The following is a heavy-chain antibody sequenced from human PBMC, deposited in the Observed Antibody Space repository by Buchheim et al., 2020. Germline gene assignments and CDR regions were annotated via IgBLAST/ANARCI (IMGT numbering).Heavy chain of an antibody. D-gene: IGHD4-17*01. Sequence: QVQLVESGGGVVQPGRSLRLSCAASGFTFSSYGMHWVRQAPGKGLEWVAVISYDGSNKYYADSVKGRFTISRDNSKNTLHLQMNSLRAEDTAVYYCAKVLGNDYGDYDEVEYFDYWGQGTL. J-gene: IGHJ4*02. CDR1: GFTFSSYG. CDR3: AKVLGNDYGDYDEVEYFDY. CDR2: ISYDGSNK. V-gene: IGHV3-30*18.